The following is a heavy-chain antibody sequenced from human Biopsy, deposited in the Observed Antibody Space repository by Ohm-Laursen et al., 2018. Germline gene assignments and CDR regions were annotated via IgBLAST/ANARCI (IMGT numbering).Heavy chain of an antibody. Sequence: SLRLSCSASGFTFSNYRMNWVRQAPGKGLEWVSYISRSSSTIRYTDSVKGRFTISRDNAKNSLYLQMNSLRAEDTAVYYCAGVRGDYYGMDVWGQGTTVTVSS. D-gene: IGHD3-16*01. CDR3: AGVRGDYYGMDV. J-gene: IGHJ6*02. CDR2: ISRSSSTI. CDR1: GFTFSNYR. V-gene: IGHV3-48*01.